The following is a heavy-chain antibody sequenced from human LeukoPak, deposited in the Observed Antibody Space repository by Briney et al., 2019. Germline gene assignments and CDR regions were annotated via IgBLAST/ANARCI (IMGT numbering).Heavy chain of an antibody. CDR1: EFTFSSYN. Sequence: GGSLRLSCAASEFTFSSYNMNWVRQAPGKGLEWVSSISSSSDYIYYADSVKGRFTISRDNAKNSLYLQMKSLRAEGTAVYYCARGKTSQNIVTRKTYNWFDPWGQGTLVTVSS. CDR3: ARGKTSQNIVTRKTYNWFDP. D-gene: IGHD2/OR15-2a*01. J-gene: IGHJ5*02. CDR2: ISSSSDYI. V-gene: IGHV3-21*01.